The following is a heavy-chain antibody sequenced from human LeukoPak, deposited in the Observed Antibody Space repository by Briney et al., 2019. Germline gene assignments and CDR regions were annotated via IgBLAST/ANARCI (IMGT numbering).Heavy chain of an antibody. J-gene: IGHJ5*02. D-gene: IGHD3-10*01. V-gene: IGHV4-34*01. CDR1: SGSFSGYF. CDR2: INHSGST. CDR3: ARHGRSGILWFGEFPPRANWFDP. Sequence: SETLSLTCAVYSGSFSGYFWSWIRQPPGKGLEWIGEINHSGSTNYNPSLKSRVTISLDTSKNQFSLKLSSVTAADTAVYYCARHGRSGILWFGEFPPRANWFDPWGQGTLVTVSS.